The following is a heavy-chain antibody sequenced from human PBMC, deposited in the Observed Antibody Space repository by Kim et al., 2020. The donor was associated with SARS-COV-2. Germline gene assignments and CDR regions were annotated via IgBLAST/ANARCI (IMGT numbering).Heavy chain of an antibody. CDR3: ARTTPGRWFDP. V-gene: IGHV3-30*04. CDR1: GFTFSSYA. D-gene: IGHD2-15*01. CDR2: ISYDGSNK. Sequence: GGSLRLSCAASGFTFSSYAMHWVRQAPGKGLEWVAVISYDGSNKYYADSVKGRFTISRDNSKNTLYLQMNSLRAEDTAVYYCARTTPGRWFDPWGQGTLVTVSS. J-gene: IGHJ5*02.